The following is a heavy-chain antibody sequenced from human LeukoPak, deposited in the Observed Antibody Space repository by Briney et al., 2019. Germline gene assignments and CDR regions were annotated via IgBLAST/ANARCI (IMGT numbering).Heavy chain of an antibody. V-gene: IGHV1-18*01. Sequence: ASVKVSSKASGYTLTNYGISWVRQAPGQGLEWMGWINTYNGNTNYAHKFKGRVTMTTDTSTSTAYMELRSLRSDDTAVYYCARVVLDHYYDSSGYLGTLEYWGQGTLVTVSS. CDR1: GYTLTNYG. D-gene: IGHD3-22*01. CDR2: INTYNGNT. CDR3: ARVVLDHYYDSSGYLGTLEY. J-gene: IGHJ4*02.